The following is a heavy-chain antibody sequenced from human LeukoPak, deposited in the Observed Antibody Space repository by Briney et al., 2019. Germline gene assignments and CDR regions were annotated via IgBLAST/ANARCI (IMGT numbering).Heavy chain of an antibody. CDR1: GGSFSGYY. CDR3: AGEGRGYSYGVS. CDR2: INHSGST. J-gene: IGHJ4*02. V-gene: IGHV4-34*01. D-gene: IGHD5-18*01. Sequence: SETLSLTCAVYGGSFSGYYWSWIRQPPGKGLEWIGEINHSGSTNYNPSLKSRVTISVDTSKNQFSLKLSSVTAADTAVYYCAGEGRGYSYGVSWGQGTLVTVSS.